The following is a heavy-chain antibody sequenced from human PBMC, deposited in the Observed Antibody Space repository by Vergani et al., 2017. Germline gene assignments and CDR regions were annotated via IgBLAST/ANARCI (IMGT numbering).Heavy chain of an antibody. Sequence: EVQLLESGGGLVQPGGSLRLSCAASGFTFSSYAMSWVRQAPGKGLKWVSAISGSGGSTYYADSVKGRFTISRDNSKNTLYLQMNSLSAEDTAVYYCAKDLYPLIVVVPTGADYWGQGTLVTVSS. V-gene: IGHV3-23*01. CDR1: GFTFSSYA. CDR2: ISGSGGST. J-gene: IGHJ4*02. CDR3: AKDLYPLIVVVPTGADY. D-gene: IGHD2-2*01.